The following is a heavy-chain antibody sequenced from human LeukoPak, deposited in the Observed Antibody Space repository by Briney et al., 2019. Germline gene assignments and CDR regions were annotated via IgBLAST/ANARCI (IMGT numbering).Heavy chain of an antibody. Sequence: GGSLRLSCAASGFTFSSYGMHWVRQAPGKGLEWVAFIRYDGSNKYYADSVKGRFTISRDNSKNTLYLQMNSLRAEDTAVYYCAKVLTHYSSSPPFDYWGQGTLVTVSS. J-gene: IGHJ4*02. CDR1: GFTFSSYG. V-gene: IGHV3-30*02. D-gene: IGHD6-6*01. CDR2: IRYDGSNK. CDR3: AKVLTHYSSSPPFDY.